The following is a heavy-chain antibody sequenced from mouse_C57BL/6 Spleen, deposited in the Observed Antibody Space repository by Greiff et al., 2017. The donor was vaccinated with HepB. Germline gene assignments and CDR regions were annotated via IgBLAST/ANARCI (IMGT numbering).Heavy chain of an antibody. CDR1: GFTFSSYG. J-gene: IGHJ1*03. CDR3: ARQITTVVAKGYFDV. CDR2: ISSGGSYT. D-gene: IGHD1-1*01. V-gene: IGHV5-6*01. Sequence: EVNVVESGGDLVKPGGSLKLSCAASGFTFSSYGMSWVRQTPDKRLEWVATISSGGSYTYYPDSVKGRFTISRDNAKNTLYLQMSSLKSEDTAMYYCARQITTVVAKGYFDVWGTGTTVTVSS.